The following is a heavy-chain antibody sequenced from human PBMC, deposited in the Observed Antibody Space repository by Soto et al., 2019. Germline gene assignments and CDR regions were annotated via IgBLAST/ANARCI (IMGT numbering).Heavy chain of an antibody. V-gene: IGHV1-18*01. J-gene: IGHJ4*02. CDR1: GGTFSSYA. CDR3: ARGDRITIFGVV. Sequence: ASVQVSCKASGGTFSSYAISWVRQAPGQGLEWMGWISAYNGNTNYAQKLQGRVTMTTDTSTSTAYMELRSLRSDDTAVYYCARGDRITIFGVVWGQGTLVTVSS. CDR2: ISAYNGNT. D-gene: IGHD3-3*01.